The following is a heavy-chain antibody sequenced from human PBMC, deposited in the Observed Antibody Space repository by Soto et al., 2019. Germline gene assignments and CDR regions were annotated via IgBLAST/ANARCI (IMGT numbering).Heavy chain of an antibody. Sequence: EVQLVESGGGLVKPGGSLRLSCISSGFTFRTYTMNWVRQAPGKGLEWVSGIRGFSPYTFYAESVKGRFTISRDNDKNSLYLQRNSLRAEDTAGYYCARDRGYDAHDYYYNAMDVWGQGTTVTVSS. CDR1: GFTFRTYT. CDR2: IRGFSPYT. J-gene: IGHJ6*02. V-gene: IGHV3-21*01. CDR3: ARDRGYDAHDYYYNAMDV. D-gene: IGHD3-10*01.